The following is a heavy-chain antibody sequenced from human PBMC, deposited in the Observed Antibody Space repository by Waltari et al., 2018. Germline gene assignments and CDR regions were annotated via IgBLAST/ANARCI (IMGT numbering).Heavy chain of an antibody. D-gene: IGHD1-26*01. Sequence: EVQLVESGGGLVQPGGSLRLSCAASGFTFSSYAMHWVRQAPGKGLEYVSAISSNGGSTYYANSVKGRFTISRDNSKNTLYLQMGSLRAEDMAVYYCARYGELLACRPDYWGQGTLVTVSS. CDR2: ISSNGGST. J-gene: IGHJ4*02. CDR1: GFTFSSYA. V-gene: IGHV3-64*01. CDR3: ARYGELLACRPDY.